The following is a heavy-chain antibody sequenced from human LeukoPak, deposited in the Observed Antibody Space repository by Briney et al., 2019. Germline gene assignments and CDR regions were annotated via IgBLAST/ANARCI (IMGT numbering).Heavy chain of an antibody. CDR2: INHSGST. Sequence: PSETLSLTCAVYGGSFSGYHWSWIRQALGKGLEWIGEINHSGSTNYNPSLKSRVTISVDTSKNQFSLKLSSVTAADTAVYYCARGQLRYFDWLSYFDYWGQGTLVTVSS. D-gene: IGHD3-9*01. V-gene: IGHV4-34*01. CDR1: GGSFSGYH. J-gene: IGHJ4*02. CDR3: ARGQLRYFDWLSYFDY.